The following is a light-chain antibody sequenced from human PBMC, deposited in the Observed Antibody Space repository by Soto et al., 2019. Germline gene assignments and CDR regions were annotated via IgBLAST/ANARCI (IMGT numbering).Light chain of an antibody. CDR2: SAS. Sequence: DLQMTQSPSPLSASVGDTVTITCRTSQNIDNYLNWYQHKPGKAPRLLIYSASSLQGGVPSRFSGSGSGTGFTLTIFDLQPDDFATYYCQQTYGTSRTFGQGTKVEMK. CDR3: QQTYGTSRT. V-gene: IGKV1-39*01. J-gene: IGKJ1*01. CDR1: QNIDNY.